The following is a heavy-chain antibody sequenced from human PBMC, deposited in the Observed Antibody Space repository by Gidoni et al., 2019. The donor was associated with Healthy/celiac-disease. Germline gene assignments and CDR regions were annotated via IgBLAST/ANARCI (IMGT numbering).Heavy chain of an antibody. CDR3: ARGSGRWGAFDI. D-gene: IGHD3-10*01. V-gene: IGHV1-69*01. Sequence: QVQLVQPGAAVRKPGSSVKVSCTASVGTFGSSAISWVRQAPGQGLEWMGGIIPIVGTANYAQKFQGRVTITADESTSTAYMELSSLRSEDTAVYYCARGSGRWGAFDIWGQGTMVTVSS. CDR1: VGTFGSSA. CDR2: IIPIVGTA. J-gene: IGHJ3*02.